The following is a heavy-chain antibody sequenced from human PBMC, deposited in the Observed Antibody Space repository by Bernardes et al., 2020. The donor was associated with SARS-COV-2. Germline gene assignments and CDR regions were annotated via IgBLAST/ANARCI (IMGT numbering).Heavy chain of an antibody. J-gene: IGHJ4*02. CDR2: INDRGRST. CDR1: GFTFNTYT. Sequence: GGSLRLSCAAAGFTFNTYTMHWVRQSPGKGLEYVSAINDRGRSTSYAASVKDRFIMSRDNSKNMVFLHMDRLRLEDTAIYYCARARPGGVDLVDYWGQGTLVTVSS. CDR3: ARARPGGVDLVDY. D-gene: IGHD3-16*01. V-gene: IGHV3-64*02.